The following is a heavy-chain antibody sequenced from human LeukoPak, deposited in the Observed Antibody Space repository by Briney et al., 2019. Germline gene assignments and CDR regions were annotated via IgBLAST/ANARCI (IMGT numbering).Heavy chain of an antibody. CDR2: ISSSGSTI. D-gene: IGHD6-13*01. CDR1: GFTFSDYY. J-gene: IGHJ4*02. V-gene: IGHV3-11*01. CDR3: ASSVAAAGGSDY. Sequence: GGSLRLSCAASGFTFSDYYMSWTRQAPGKGLEWVSYISSSGSTIYYADSVKGRFTISRDSAKNSLYLQMNSLRAEDTAVYYCASSVAAAGGSDYWGQGTLVTVSS.